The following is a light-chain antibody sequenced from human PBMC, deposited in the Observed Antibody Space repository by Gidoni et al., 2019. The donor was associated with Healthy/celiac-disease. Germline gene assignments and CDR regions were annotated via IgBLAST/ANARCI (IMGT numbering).Light chain of an antibody. CDR3: QQYGSSPQT. V-gene: IGKV3-20*01. CDR1: QSVSSSY. J-gene: IGKJ1*01. CDR2: GAS. Sequence: EIVLTHSPGTLSLSPVERATLSCRASQSVSSSYLAWYQQKPGQAPRRLIYGASSRATGIPDRFSGSGSGTDFTLTISRLEPEDFAVYYCQQYGSSPQTFGQGTKVEIK.